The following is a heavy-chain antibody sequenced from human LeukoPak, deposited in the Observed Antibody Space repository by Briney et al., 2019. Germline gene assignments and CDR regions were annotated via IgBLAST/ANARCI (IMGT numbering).Heavy chain of an antibody. J-gene: IGHJ4*02. V-gene: IGHV4-4*07. CDR2: ISASGST. D-gene: IGHD4-17*01. CDR3: AREITVTRPFDY. CDR1: NGSISIYY. Sequence: SETLSLTCTVSNGSISIYYWSWDRQPAGKGLEWIGRISASGSTNYNPSLKSRVTMSLDTSKNQFSLKLSSVTAADTAVYYCAREITVTRPFDYWGPGTLVTVSS.